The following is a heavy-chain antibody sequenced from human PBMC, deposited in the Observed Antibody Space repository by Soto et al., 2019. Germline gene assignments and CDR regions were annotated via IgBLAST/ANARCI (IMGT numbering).Heavy chain of an antibody. D-gene: IGHD4-17*01. CDR2: VIPAFNTS. V-gene: IGHV1-69*13. CDR1: GGAFGRYS. CDR3: ARGDEMTAVTIFEY. Sequence: ASVKVSCKASGGAFGRYSVSWVRQAPGQGLEWIGGVIPAFNTSNYSLKFQGRVAIFADLSTSTVFMELRSLRSEDTALYYCARGDEMTAVTIFEYWGQGTLVTVSS. J-gene: IGHJ4*02.